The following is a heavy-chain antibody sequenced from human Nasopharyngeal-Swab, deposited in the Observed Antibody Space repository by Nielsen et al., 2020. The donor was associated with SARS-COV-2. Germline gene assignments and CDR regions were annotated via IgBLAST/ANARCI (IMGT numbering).Heavy chain of an antibody. J-gene: IGHJ6*03. D-gene: IGHD5-12*01. CDR3: ARTPIVATTGDYYYYMDV. CDR2: IWYDGSNK. Sequence: VRQAPGKGLEWVAVIWYDGSNKYYADSVKGRFTISRDNSKNTLYLQMNSLRAEDTAVYYCARTPIVATTGDYYYYMDVWGKGTTVTVSS. V-gene: IGHV3-33*01.